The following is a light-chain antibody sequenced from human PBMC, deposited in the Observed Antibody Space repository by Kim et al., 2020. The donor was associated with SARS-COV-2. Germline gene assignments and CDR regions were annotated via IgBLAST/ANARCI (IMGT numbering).Light chain of an antibody. CDR2: SAS. V-gene: IGKV1-39*01. CDR1: QYISDY. CDR3: QQTFNIPIT. J-gene: IGKJ5*01. Sequence: ASVGDRVTITCRASQYISDYVIWYQHRPGKAPNLLIYSASNLQSGVPARFSGSGSGTDFTLTISSLQPEDLGTYYCQQTFNIPITFGQGTRLEIK.